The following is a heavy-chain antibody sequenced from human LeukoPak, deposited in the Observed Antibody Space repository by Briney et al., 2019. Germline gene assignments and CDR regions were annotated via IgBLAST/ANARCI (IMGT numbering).Heavy chain of an antibody. CDR1: GFTFNNYW. J-gene: IGHJ6*03. D-gene: IGHD2-15*01. CDR2: ISSSSSYI. CDR3: ARDGRLLNYNMDV. V-gene: IGHV3-21*01. Sequence: GGSLRLSCAASGFTFNNYWMHWVRQAPGKGLEWVSSISSSSSYIYYADSVKGRFTISRDNAKKSMYLQMNSLRAEDTAVYYCARDGRLLNYNMDVWGKGTTVTVSS.